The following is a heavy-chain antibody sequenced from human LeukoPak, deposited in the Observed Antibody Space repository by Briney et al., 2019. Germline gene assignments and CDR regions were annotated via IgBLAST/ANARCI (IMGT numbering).Heavy chain of an antibody. D-gene: IGHD4-17*01. Sequence: ASVKVSCKVSGYTLTELPMHWVRQAPGKGLEWMGGFDPEDGETIYAQKFQGRVTMTEDTSTDTAYMELSSLRSEDTAVYYCATGMVTTSGYAHWYFDLWGRGTLVTVSS. V-gene: IGHV1-24*01. J-gene: IGHJ2*01. CDR1: GYTLTELP. CDR3: ATGMVTTSGYAHWYFDL. CDR2: FDPEDGET.